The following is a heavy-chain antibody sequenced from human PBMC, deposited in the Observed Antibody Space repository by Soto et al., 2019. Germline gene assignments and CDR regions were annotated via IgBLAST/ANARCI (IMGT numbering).Heavy chain of an antibody. V-gene: IGHV3-48*01. CDR2: ISSSSSTI. D-gene: IGHD6-13*01. CDR3: ARDGAKYSSSWPL. J-gene: IGHJ4*02. CDR1: GFTFSSYS. Sequence: EVQLVESGGGLVQPGGSLRLSCAASGFTFSSYSMNWVRQAPGKGLEWVSYISSSSSTIYYADSVKGRFTISRDNAKNSLYLHMNSLRAEDTAVYYCARDGAKYSSSWPLWGQGTLVTVSS.